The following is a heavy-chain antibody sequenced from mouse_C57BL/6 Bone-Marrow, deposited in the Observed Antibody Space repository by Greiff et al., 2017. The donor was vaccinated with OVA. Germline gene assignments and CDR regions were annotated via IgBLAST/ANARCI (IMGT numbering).Heavy chain of an antibody. V-gene: IGHV1-55*01. J-gene: IGHJ2*01. CDR3: ARSSSGYPYYFDY. CDR2: IYPGSGST. D-gene: IGHD3-2*02. Sequence: QVQLQQSGAELVKPGASVKMSCKASGYTFTSYWITWVKQRPGQGLEWIGDIYPGSGSTNYNEKFKSKATLTVDTSSSTAYMQLSSLTSEDSAVYYCARSSSGYPYYFDYWGQGTTLTVSS. CDR1: GYTFTSYW.